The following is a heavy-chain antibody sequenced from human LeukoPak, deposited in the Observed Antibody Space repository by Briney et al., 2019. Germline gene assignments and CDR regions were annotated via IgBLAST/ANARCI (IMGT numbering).Heavy chain of an antibody. J-gene: IGHJ5*02. CDR2: IIPIFGTA. Sequence: SVKASCKASGGTFSSYAISWVRQAPGQGLEWMGGIIPIFGTANYAQKFQGRVTITTDESTSTAYMELSSLRSEDTAVYYCANLFTSRNWFHPWGQGTLVTVSS. CDR3: ANLFTSRNWFHP. V-gene: IGHV1-69*05. CDR1: GGTFSSYA. D-gene: IGHD2-2*01.